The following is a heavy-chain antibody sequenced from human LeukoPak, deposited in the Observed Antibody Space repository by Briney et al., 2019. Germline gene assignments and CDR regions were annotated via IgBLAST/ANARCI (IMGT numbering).Heavy chain of an antibody. J-gene: IGHJ3*02. D-gene: IGHD4-23*01. CDR3: ARDKGGNSGDAFDI. CDR1: GFTFSSYS. Sequence: GGSLRLSCAASGFTFSSYSMNWVCQAPGKGLEWVSSISSSSSYIYYADSAKGRFTISRDNAKNSLYLQMNSLRAEDTAVYYCARDKGGNSGDAFDIWGQGTMVTVSS. V-gene: IGHV3-21*04. CDR2: ISSSSSYI.